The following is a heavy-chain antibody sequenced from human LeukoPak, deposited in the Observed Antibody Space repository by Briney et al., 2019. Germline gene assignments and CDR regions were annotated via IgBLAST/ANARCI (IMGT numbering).Heavy chain of an antibody. J-gene: IGHJ4*02. D-gene: IGHD5-18*01. CDR2: LSHAGTN. CDR3: ARLRGGVQLWGD. Sequence: MPSETLSLTCTVSGGSITSNSYSWGWTRQPPGKGLQWIVTLSHAGTNYYNPSLKSRVTMPVDRSKNQFSLKLTSVTATDTAVYYCARLRGGVQLWGDWGQGTLVTVSS. V-gene: IGHV4-39*01. CDR1: GGSITSNSYS.